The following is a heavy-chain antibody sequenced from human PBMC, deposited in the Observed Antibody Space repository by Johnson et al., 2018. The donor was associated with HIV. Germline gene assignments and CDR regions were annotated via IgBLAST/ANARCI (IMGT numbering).Heavy chain of an antibody. V-gene: IGHV3-20*04. CDR2: INRDGSST. CDR1: GFTFDDYG. D-gene: IGHD1-26*01. Sequence: VQLVESGGGVVRPGGSLRLSCAASGFTFDDYGMSWVRQAPGKGLVWVSRINRDGSSTSYAESVGGRFTISRDNSKNTLHLQMNSLRAEDTAVYYCAKEPAVGYSGSFSGAFDIWGQGTLVTVSS. J-gene: IGHJ3*02. CDR3: AKEPAVGYSGSFSGAFDI.